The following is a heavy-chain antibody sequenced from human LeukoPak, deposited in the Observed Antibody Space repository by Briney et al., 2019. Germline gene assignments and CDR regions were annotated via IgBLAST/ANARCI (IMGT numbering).Heavy chain of an antibody. V-gene: IGHV3-30*02. CDR1: GFTFSSYD. J-gene: IGHJ4*02. Sequence: PGGSLRLSCAASGFTFSSYDMDWVRRAPGKGLEWVAFIRYDGSNKYYADSVKGRFTISRDNSKNTLYLQMNSLRAEDTAMYYCAKDRGSSGSSIDYWGQGTLVTVSS. CDR2: IRYDGSNK. CDR3: AKDRGSSGSSIDY. D-gene: IGHD3-22*01.